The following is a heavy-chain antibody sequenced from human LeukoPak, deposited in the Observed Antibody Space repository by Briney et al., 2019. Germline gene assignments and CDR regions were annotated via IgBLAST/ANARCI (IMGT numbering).Heavy chain of an antibody. CDR2: IYHSGSP. J-gene: IGHJ4*02. Sequence: SETLSLTCAVYGGSFSGYYWSWIRQPPGKGLEWIGEIYHSGSPNYNPSLKSRVTISVDKFRNHFSLNLSSVTAADTAVYYCARGEKVLDYFDYWGQGTLVTVSS. V-gene: IGHV4-34*01. CDR1: GGSFSGYY. CDR3: ARGEKVLDYFDY.